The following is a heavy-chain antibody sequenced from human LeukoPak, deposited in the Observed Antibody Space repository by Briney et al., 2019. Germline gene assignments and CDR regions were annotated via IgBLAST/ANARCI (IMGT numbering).Heavy chain of an antibody. CDR2: ISWNSGDI. Sequence: PGGSLRLSCAASGFTFDDYAMHWVRQAPGKGLEWVSGISWNSGDIGYADSVKGRFTISRDNSKNTLYLQMNSLRAEDTAVYYCAKDSDRYRSGGDVSFDIWGQGTMVTVSS. CDR3: AKDSDRYRSGGDVSFDI. V-gene: IGHV3-9*01. J-gene: IGHJ3*02. D-gene: IGHD2-21*02. CDR1: GFTFDDYA.